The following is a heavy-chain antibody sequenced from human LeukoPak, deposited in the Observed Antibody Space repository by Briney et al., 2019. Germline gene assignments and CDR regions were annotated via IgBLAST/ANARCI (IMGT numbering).Heavy chain of an antibody. CDR1: GFTFSSYG. D-gene: IGHD2-15*01. Sequence: PGGSLRLSCAASGFTFSSYGMHWVRQAPGKGLEWVAFIRYDGSNKYYADSVKGRFTISRDNSKNTLYLQMNSLRAEDTAVYYCAKRLPILDAFDIWGQGTMVTVSS. V-gene: IGHV3-30*02. J-gene: IGHJ3*02. CDR2: IRYDGSNK. CDR3: AKRLPILDAFDI.